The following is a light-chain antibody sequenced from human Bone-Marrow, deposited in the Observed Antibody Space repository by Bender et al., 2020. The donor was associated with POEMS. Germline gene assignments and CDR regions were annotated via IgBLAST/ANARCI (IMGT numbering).Light chain of an antibody. CDR3: CSYAGSRTWV. V-gene: IGLV2-23*01. Sequence: QSALTQPASVSGSLGQSITISCTGASSDMSYNLVSWYQQFPGKAPQLILYDNNQRPSGVSKRFSGSKSGNTASLRISGLQAEDEADYVCCSYAGSRTWVFGGGTKLTVL. CDR1: SSDMSYNL. CDR2: DNN. J-gene: IGLJ3*02.